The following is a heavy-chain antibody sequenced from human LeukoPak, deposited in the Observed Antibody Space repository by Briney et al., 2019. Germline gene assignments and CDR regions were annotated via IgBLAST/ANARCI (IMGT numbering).Heavy chain of an antibody. CDR3: ARVFRDPDTAMVSPHIYY. D-gene: IGHD5-18*01. Sequence: PGGSLRLSCAASGFTFSSYNMNWVRQAPGKGLEWVSSISSSFSYIYYADSVKGRFTISRDNAKNSLYLQMNSLRAEDTAVYYCARVFRDPDTAMVSPHIYYWGQGTLVTVSS. CDR2: ISSSFSYI. CDR1: GFTFSSYN. J-gene: IGHJ4*02. V-gene: IGHV3-21*01.